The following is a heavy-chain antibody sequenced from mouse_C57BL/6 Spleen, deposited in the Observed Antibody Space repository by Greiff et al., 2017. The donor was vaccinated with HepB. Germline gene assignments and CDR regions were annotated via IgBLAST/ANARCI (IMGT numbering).Heavy chain of an antibody. D-gene: IGHD2-5*01. CDR2: IYPRDGST. J-gene: IGHJ4*01. CDR3: ARDYYSNYVEAMDY. V-gene: IGHV1-78*01. Sequence: VKLVESDAELVKPGASVKISCKVSGYTFTDHTIHWMKQRPEQGLEWIGYIYPRDGSTKYNEKFKGKATLTADKSSSTAYMQLNSLTSEDSAVYFCARDYYSNYVEAMDYWGQGTSVTVSS. CDR1: GYTFTDHT.